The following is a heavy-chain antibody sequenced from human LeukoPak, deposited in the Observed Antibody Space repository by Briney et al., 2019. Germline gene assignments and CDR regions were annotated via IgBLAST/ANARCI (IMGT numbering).Heavy chain of an antibody. CDR3: ARVVGRDGYTCPQD. J-gene: IGHJ4*02. D-gene: IGHD5-24*01. CDR2: IYYSGST. Sequence: SETLSLTCTVSGGSISSYYWSWIRQPPGKGPEWIGYIYYSGSTNYNPSLKSRVTISVDTSKNQFSLKLSSVTAADTAVYYCARVVGRDGYTCPQDWGQGPLVTVSS. CDR1: GGSISSYY. V-gene: IGHV4-59*01.